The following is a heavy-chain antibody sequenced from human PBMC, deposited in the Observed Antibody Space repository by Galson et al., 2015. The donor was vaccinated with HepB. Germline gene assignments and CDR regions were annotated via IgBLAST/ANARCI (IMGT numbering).Heavy chain of an antibody. D-gene: IGHD3-16*01. CDR3: AKGYGLFDS. J-gene: IGHJ5*01. CDR1: GFAFHSHA. Sequence: SLRLSCAASGFAFHSHAMSWVRQAPGKGLAWIPGISGNGDSTFYAVSVKGRFTVSRDNSKNMLYLQMDSLTAEDTGLYFCAKGYGLFDSWAQGILVTVSS. CDR2: ISGNGDST. V-gene: IGHV3-23*01.